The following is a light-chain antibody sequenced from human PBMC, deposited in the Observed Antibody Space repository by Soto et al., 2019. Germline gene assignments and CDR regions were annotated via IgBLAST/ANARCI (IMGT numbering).Light chain of an antibody. V-gene: IGKV3-20*01. Sequence: EIVLTQSPGTLSLSPGERATLSCRASQSISSSNLVWYQQKPGQAPRLLIYGASSRATGIPDRFSGSGSGTHFPITSSGPGPEVFAVFFCPHCGGSQPFGTGT. CDR2: GAS. CDR1: QSISSSN. J-gene: IGKJ5*01. CDR3: PHCGGSQP.